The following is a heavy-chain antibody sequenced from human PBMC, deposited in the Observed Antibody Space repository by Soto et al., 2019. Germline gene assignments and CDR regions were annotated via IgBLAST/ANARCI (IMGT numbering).Heavy chain of an antibody. CDR2: IDHNGIT. Sequence: TSETLSLTCAFSCDSISNSKWWTWVRQTPGKGLEWIGKIDHNGITNYNPSLESRVTILKDNSKNQLSLKLSSVTGADSAVYYCVRLNRDYYYYGMDVWGQGATVTVSS. J-gene: IGHJ6*02. CDR3: VRLNRDYYYYGMDV. V-gene: IGHV4-4*02. CDR1: CDSISNSKW.